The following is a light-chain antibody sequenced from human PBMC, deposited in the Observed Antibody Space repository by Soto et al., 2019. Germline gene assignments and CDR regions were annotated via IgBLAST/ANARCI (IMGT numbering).Light chain of an antibody. CDR3: SSYAGSNNFRV. CDR2: EVS. Sequence: QSVLTQPPSASGSPGQSVTISCTGTSSDVGGYNYVSWYQQHPGKAPKLMIYEVSKRPSGVPDRFSGSKSGNTASLTVSGLQAEDEADYYCSSYAGSNNFRVFGTGIKVTVL. V-gene: IGLV2-8*01. J-gene: IGLJ1*01. CDR1: SSDVGGYNY.